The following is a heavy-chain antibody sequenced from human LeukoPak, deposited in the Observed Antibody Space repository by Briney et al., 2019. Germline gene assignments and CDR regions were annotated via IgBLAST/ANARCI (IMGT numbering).Heavy chain of an antibody. CDR3: ARDAEIVDTAMVISHAFDI. CDR2: INWNGGST. CDR1: GFTFDDYG. V-gene: IGHV3-20*04. Sequence: PGGSLRLSCAASGFTFDDYGMSWVRQAPGKGLEWVSGINWNGGSTGYADSVKGRFTISRDNAKNSLYLQMNSLRAEDTALYYCARDAEIVDTAMVISHAFDIWGQGTMVTVSS. D-gene: IGHD5-18*01. J-gene: IGHJ3*02.